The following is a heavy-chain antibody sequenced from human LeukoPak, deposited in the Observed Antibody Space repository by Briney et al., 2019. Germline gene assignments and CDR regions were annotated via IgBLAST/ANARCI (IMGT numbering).Heavy chain of an antibody. D-gene: IGHD1-26*01. Sequence: SQTLSLTCTVSGGSISSGGYYWSWIRQHPGKGLEWIGYIYYSGSTYYNPSLKSRVTISVDTSKNQFSLKLSSVTAADTAVYYCARRIVGATAYFDYWGQGTLVTVSS. CDR1: GGSISSGGYY. V-gene: IGHV4-31*03. J-gene: IGHJ4*02. CDR2: IYYSGST. CDR3: ARRIVGATAYFDY.